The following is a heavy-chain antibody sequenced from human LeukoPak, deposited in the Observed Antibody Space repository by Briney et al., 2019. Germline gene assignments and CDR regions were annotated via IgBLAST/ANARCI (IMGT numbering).Heavy chain of an antibody. V-gene: IGHV3-30*03. Sequence: SLRLSCAASGFISSTYGLHWVRQAPGRGLEWVAFISHDGTIKYYADSVKGRFAISRDTSKNTLFLQMNSLRAEDTAVYYCARDRWEFYGSGSSLDYWGQGTVVTVSS. CDR1: GFISSTYG. J-gene: IGHJ4*02. CDR2: ISHDGTIK. CDR3: ARDRWEFYGSGSSLDY. D-gene: IGHD3-10*01.